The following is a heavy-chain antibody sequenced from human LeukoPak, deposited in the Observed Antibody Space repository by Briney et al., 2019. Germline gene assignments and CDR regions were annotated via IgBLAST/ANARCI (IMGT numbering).Heavy chain of an antibody. CDR2: VTAYYGNT. CDR3: ARNAGSFFSVLDY. J-gene: IGHJ4*02. CDR1: GYTFTSHG. D-gene: IGHD1-26*01. Sequence: ASVKVSCKASGYTFTSHGISWVRQAPGQGLEGMGWVTAYYGNTNYAQKLQGRVTMTTDTSTSTAYMELRSLRSDDTAVYYCARNAGSFFSVLDYWGQGTLVTVSS. V-gene: IGHV1-18*01.